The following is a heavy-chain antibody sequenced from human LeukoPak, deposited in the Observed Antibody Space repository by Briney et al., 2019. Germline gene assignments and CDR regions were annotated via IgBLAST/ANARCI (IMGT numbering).Heavy chain of an antibody. CDR3: ARHGERMATIRQYYFDY. Sequence: SETLSLTCTVSGGSISSSSYYWGWIRQPPGKGLEWIGSIYYSGSTYYNPSLKSRVTISVDTSKNQFSLKLRSVTAADTAVYYCARHGERMATIRQYYFDYWGQGTLVTVSS. CDR2: IYYSGST. J-gene: IGHJ4*02. CDR1: GGSISSSSYY. V-gene: IGHV4-39*01. D-gene: IGHD5-24*01.